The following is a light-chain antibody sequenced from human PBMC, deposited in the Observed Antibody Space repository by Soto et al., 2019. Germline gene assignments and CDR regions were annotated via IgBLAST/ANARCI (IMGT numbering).Light chain of an antibody. J-gene: IGKJ1*01. CDR2: KAS. CDR3: QHYNSYSEA. CDR1: QTISSW. V-gene: IGKV1-5*03. Sequence: DIQMTQSPSTLSGSVGDRVTITCRASQTISSWLAWYQQKPGKAPKLLIYKASTLKSGVPSRFSGSGSGTEFTLTISSLQPDDLATYYCQHYNSYSEAFGQGTKVDI.